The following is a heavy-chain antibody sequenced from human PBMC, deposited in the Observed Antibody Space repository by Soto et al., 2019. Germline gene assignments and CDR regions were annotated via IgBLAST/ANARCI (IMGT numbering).Heavy chain of an antibody. CDR1: GYSFSTYW. Sequence: LGESLKISCKGSGYSFSTYWIGWVRQMPGKGLKWMGIIYADDSETNYSPSFQGHVTISADKSMNTAYLQWSSLEPSDTAIYYCARTHCARASCTKTTYYYGMDVWGQGTTVTVSS. CDR3: ARTHCARASCTKTTYYYGMDV. V-gene: IGHV5-51*01. D-gene: IGHD2-2*01. CDR2: IYADDSET. J-gene: IGHJ6*02.